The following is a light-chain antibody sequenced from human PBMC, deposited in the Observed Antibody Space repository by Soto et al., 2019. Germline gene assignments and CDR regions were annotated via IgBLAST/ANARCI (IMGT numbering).Light chain of an antibody. J-gene: IGLJ2*01. CDR2: EVT. CDR3: SPYAGGKNFVV. CDR1: NSDIGTYIY. V-gene: IGLV2-8*01. Sequence: QSALTQPPSASGSPGQSVTISCTGTNSDIGTYIYVSWYQQHPGKGPRLILYEVTKRPSGVPDRFSGSKSGNTASLTVSGLQNEDEGDYYCSPYAGGKNFVVFGGGTKLTVL.